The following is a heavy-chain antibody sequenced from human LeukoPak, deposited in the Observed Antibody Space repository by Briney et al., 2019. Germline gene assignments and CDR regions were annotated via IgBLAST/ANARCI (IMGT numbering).Heavy chain of an antibody. CDR1: GFTFSSYE. Sequence: GSLRLSCAASGFTFSSYEMNWVRQAPGKGLEWIGYIYYSGSTYYNPSLKSRVTISVDTSKNQFSLKLSSVTAADTAVYYCARGSSSGWDTLDYWGQGTLVTVSS. CDR3: ARGSSSGWDTLDY. V-gene: IGHV4-59*06. J-gene: IGHJ4*02. CDR2: IYYSGST. D-gene: IGHD6-19*01.